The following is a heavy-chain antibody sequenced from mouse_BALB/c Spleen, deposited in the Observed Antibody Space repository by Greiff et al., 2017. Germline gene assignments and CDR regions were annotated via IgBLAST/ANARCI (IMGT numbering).Heavy chain of an antibody. CDR2: IYPGNSDT. J-gene: IGHJ2*01. CDR1: GYTFTSYW. D-gene: IGHD1-1*01. CDR3: TRYYYGSGYFDD. V-gene: IGHV1-5*01. Sequence: VQLQQSGTVLARPGASVKMSCKASGYTFTSYWMHWVKQRPGQGLEWIGAIYPGNSDTSYNQKFKGKAKLTAVTSTSTAYMELSSLTNEDSAVYYCTRYYYGSGYFDDWGQGTTLTVSS.